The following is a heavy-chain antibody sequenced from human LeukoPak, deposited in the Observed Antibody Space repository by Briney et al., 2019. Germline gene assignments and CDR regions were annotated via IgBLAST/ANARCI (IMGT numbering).Heavy chain of an antibody. CDR1: GFTFRNYW. Sequence: GGSLRLSCAASGFTFRNYWMSWVRQAPGKGLEWVANVKPDGSDKDYVDSVKGRFTISRDNAKNSLYLQINSLRAEDTAVYYCATEDRWAFDLWGQGTMVTVSS. D-gene: IGHD1-26*01. CDR3: ATEDRWAFDL. CDR2: VKPDGSDK. V-gene: IGHV3-7*01. J-gene: IGHJ3*01.